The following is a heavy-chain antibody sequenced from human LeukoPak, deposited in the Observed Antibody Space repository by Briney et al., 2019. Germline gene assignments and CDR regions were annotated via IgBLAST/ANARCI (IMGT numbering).Heavy chain of an antibody. Sequence: PSETLSLTFSVSGASVSSGGYYWSWIRQTPGKGLEWIGYTYHSGSPFHNPSLKGRATISLDRSRNQVSLKLTSVTAADTAVYYCRVTTNVYDYIDVWGKGTTVIVSS. V-gene: IGHV4-30-2*01. CDR2: TYHSGSP. J-gene: IGHJ6*03. D-gene: IGHD1/OR15-1a*01. CDR1: GASVSSGGYY. CDR3: RVTTNVYDYIDV.